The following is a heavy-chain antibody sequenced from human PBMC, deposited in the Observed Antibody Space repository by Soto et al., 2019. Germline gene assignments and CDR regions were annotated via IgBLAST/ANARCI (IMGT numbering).Heavy chain of an antibody. Sequence: GGSLRLSCAASGFTFSSYSMNWVRQAPGKGLEWVSSISSSSSYIYYADSVKGRFTISRDNAKNSLYLQMNSLRAEDTAVYYCARDREYYDFWSGYAGTPYYMDVWGKGTTVTVSS. D-gene: IGHD3-3*01. V-gene: IGHV3-21*01. CDR3: ARDREYYDFWSGYAGTPYYMDV. CDR1: GFTFSSYS. CDR2: ISSSSSYI. J-gene: IGHJ6*03.